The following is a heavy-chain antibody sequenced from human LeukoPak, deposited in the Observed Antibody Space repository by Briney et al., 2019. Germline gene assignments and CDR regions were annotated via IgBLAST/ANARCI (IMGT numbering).Heavy chain of an antibody. D-gene: IGHD6-13*01. CDR3: AKDHGVAAAGIPKWFDY. V-gene: IGHV3-23*01. CDR2: ISGSGGST. Sequence: GGSLRLSCAASGFTFSSYAMSWVRQAPGKGLEWVSAISGSGGSTYYADSVKGRFTISRDNSKNTLYLQMNSLRAEDTAVYYYAKDHGVAAAGIPKWFDYWGQGTLVTVSS. J-gene: IGHJ4*02. CDR1: GFTFSSYA.